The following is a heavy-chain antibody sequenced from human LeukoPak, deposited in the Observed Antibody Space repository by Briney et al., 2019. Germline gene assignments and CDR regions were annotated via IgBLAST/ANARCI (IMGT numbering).Heavy chain of an antibody. CDR1: GFSFSSY. J-gene: IGHJ6*03. CDR2: ITSSSTYT. D-gene: IGHD5-24*01. CDR3: ARSEMGYYNYYMDV. V-gene: IGHV3-21*01. Sequence: PGGSLRLSCAASGFSFSSYMNWVRQTPGKGLEWVSSITSSSTYTFYADSVKGRFTISRDNAKNSLYLQMNSLRAEDTAVYYCARSEMGYYNYYMDVWGKGTTVTISS.